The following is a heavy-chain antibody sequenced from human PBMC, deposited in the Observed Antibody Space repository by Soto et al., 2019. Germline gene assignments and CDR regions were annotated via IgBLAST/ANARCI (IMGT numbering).Heavy chain of an antibody. J-gene: IGHJ4*02. Sequence: PGGSLRLSCAASGFTFDDYTMHWVRQAPGKGLEWVSLISWDGGSTYYADSVKGRFTISRDNSKNSLYLQMNSLRTEDTALYYCAKEGDMAAGYFDYWGQGTLVTVSS. CDR1: GFTFDDYT. D-gene: IGHD3-10*01. CDR3: AKEGDMAAGYFDY. CDR2: ISWDGGST. V-gene: IGHV3-43*01.